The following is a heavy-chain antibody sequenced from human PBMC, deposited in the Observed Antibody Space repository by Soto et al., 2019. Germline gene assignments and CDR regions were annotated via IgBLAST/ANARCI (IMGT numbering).Heavy chain of an antibody. CDR2: ISSDGNHK. CDR3: ARWEQPLFDY. V-gene: IGHV3-30-3*01. CDR1: GFTVSAYT. Sequence: QVQLVESGGGVVQPGRSLRLSCAASGFTVSAYTMHWVRQAPGKGLELVAVISSDGNHKYYTDSVKGRFTISRDTSTNTLYLQMTSLRAEDTAVYYCARWEQPLFDYWGQGTLVTVSS. D-gene: IGHD1-26*01. J-gene: IGHJ4*02.